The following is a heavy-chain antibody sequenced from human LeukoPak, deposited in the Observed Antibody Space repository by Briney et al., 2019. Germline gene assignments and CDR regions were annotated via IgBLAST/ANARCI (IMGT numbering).Heavy chain of an antibody. CDR2: ISGSGGST. Sequence: GGSLRLSCAASGFTFSSYAMSWVRQAPGKGLEWVSAISGSGGSTYYAGSVKGRFTISRDNSKNTLYLQMNSLRAEDTAVYYCARGGGYYPIDYWGQGTLVTVSS. J-gene: IGHJ4*02. CDR1: GFTFSSYA. CDR3: ARGGGYYPIDY. D-gene: IGHD2-15*01. V-gene: IGHV3-23*01.